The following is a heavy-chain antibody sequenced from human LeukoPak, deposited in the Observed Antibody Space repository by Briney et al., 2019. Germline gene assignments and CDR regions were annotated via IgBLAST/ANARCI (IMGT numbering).Heavy chain of an antibody. CDR2: IHYSGST. CDR1: GGSISRYY. J-gene: IGHJ4*02. V-gene: IGHV4-59*01. Sequence: SETLSLTCTVSGGSISRYYWNWIRQPPGERLEWIGWIHYSGSTAYNPSLEGRVTMSVDTSKNHISLKMTSVTAADTATYYCARWGYFDSGAYVVVVYWGQGAMATVSS. D-gene: IGHD3-22*01. CDR3: ARWGYFDSGAYVVVVY.